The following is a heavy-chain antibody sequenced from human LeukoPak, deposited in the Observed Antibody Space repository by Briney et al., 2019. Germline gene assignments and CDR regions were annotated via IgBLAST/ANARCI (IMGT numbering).Heavy chain of an antibody. J-gene: IGHJ4*02. D-gene: IGHD3-10*01. Sequence: PSETLSLTCAVYGGSFSGYYWSWIRQPPGKGLEWIGEINHSGSTNYNPSLKSRVTISVDTSKNQFSLKLSSVTAADTAVYYCARDEGYYGSEPLFDYWGQGTLVTVSS. CDR1: GGSFSGYY. CDR2: INHSGST. CDR3: ARDEGYYGSEPLFDY. V-gene: IGHV4-34*01.